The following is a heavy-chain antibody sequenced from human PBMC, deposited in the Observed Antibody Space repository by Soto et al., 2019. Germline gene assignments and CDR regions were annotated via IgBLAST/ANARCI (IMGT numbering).Heavy chain of an antibody. J-gene: IGHJ4*02. Sequence: SETLSLTCAVYGGSFSGYYWSWIRQPPGKGLEWIGEINHSGSTNYNPSLKSRVTISVDTSKNQFSLKLSSVTAADTAVYYCASWGGQQLDDTLWYWGQGTLVTVSS. V-gene: IGHV4-34*01. CDR3: ASWGGQQLDDTLWY. CDR1: GGSFSGYY. CDR2: INHSGST. D-gene: IGHD6-13*01.